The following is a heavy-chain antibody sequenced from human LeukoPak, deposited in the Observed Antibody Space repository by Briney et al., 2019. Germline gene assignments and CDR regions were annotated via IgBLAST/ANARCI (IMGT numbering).Heavy chain of an antibody. CDR3: ARVLVPYCSGGSCTYYYYYYMDV. J-gene: IGHJ6*03. D-gene: IGHD2-15*01. CDR2: IYYNGST. V-gene: IGHV4-30-4*08. CDR1: GGSISSGDYY. Sequence: PSETLSLTCTVSGGSISSGDYYWSWIRQPPGKGLEWIGYIYYNGSTYYNPSLKSRVTISVDTPKNQFSLKLSSVTAADTAVYYCARVLVPYCSGGSCTYYYYYYMDVWGKGTTVTVSS.